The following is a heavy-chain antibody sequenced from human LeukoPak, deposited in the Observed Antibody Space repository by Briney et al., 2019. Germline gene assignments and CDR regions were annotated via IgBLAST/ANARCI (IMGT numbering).Heavy chain of an antibody. CDR1: VYTLTSYD. Sequence: ASVKVSSKASVYTLTSYDINWVRQATAQGREWMGWMNPNRGNTGYAQKFQGRVTMTRNTSISTAYMELSSPRSEDTAVYYCARGFRRVSCSSTSCYSTYSFYWGQGTLVTVSS. CDR2: MNPNRGNT. D-gene: IGHD2-2*01. V-gene: IGHV1-8*01. J-gene: IGHJ4*02. CDR3: ARGFRRVSCSSTSCYSTYSFY.